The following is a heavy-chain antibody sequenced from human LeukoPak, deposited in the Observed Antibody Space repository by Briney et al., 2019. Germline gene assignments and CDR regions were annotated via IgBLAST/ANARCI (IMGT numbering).Heavy chain of an antibody. V-gene: IGHV1-8*01. CDR2: MNPNSGNT. J-gene: IGHJ3*02. CDR1: GYTFTSYD. Sequence: ASVKVSCRASGYTFTSYDINWVRQATGQGLEWMGWMNPNSGNTGYAQKFQGRVTMTRNTSISTAYMELSSLRSEDTAVYYCARGPDIPRGITGTPPHPFDIWGQGTMVTVSS. CDR3: ARGPDIPRGITGTPPHPFDI. D-gene: IGHD1-20*01.